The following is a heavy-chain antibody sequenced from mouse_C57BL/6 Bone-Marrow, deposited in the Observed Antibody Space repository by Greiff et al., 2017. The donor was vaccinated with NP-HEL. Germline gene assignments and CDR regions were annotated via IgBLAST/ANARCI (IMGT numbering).Heavy chain of an antibody. CDR3: ARKVGRDYFDY. Sequence: VQLQQSGAELARPGASVKMSCKASGYTFTSYTMHWVKQRPGQGLEWIGYINPSSAYTKYNQKFKDKATLTADKSSSTAYMQLSSLTSEDSAVYYCARKVGRDYFDYWGQGTTLTVSS. V-gene: IGHV1-4*01. CDR2: INPSSAYT. J-gene: IGHJ2*01. CDR1: GYTFTSYT. D-gene: IGHD4-1*01.